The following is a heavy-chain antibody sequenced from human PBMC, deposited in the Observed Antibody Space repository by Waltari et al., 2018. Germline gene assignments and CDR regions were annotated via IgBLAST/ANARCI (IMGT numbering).Heavy chain of an antibody. J-gene: IGHJ3*02. CDR3: ARVGDSSDAFDI. CDR2: IYTSGST. Sequence: QVQLQESGPGLVKPSQTLSLTCTVPGGSIRSGSYYWSWIRQPAGKGLEWIGYIYTSGSTNYNPSLKSRVTISVDTSKNQFSLKLSSVTAADTAVYYCARVGDSSDAFDIWGQGTMVTVSS. D-gene: IGHD3-16*01. V-gene: IGHV4-61*09. CDR1: GGSIRSGSYY.